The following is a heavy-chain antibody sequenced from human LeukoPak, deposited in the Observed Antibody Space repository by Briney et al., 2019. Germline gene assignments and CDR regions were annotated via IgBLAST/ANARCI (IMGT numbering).Heavy chain of an antibody. J-gene: IGHJ4*02. D-gene: IGHD3-10*01. V-gene: IGHV4-34*01. CDR3: ARTMVRGPPGGY. Sequence: SETLSLTCAVYGGSFSGYYWSWIRQPPGKGLEWIGEINHSGSTNYNPSLKSRVTMSVDTSKNQFSLKLSSVTAADTAVYYCARTMVRGPPGGYWGQGTLVTVSS. CDR2: INHSGST. CDR1: GGSFSGYY.